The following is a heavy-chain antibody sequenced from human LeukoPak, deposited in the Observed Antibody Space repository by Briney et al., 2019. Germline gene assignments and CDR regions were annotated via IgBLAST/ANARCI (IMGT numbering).Heavy chain of an antibody. Sequence: SETLSLTCTVSGASISSYSWSWIRQPPGKGPEWIGSIHYSGSTNYNPSLKRRVTISVDTSKNQFSLKLSSVTAADTALYYCATSKYSNYVYYYMDVWGKGTTVTVSS. J-gene: IGHJ6*03. D-gene: IGHD4-11*01. V-gene: IGHV4-59*01. CDR1: GASISSYS. CDR2: IHYSGST. CDR3: ATSKYSNYVYYYMDV.